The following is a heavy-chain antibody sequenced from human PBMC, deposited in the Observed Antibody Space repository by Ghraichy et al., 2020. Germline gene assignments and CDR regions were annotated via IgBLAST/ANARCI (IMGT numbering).Heavy chain of an antibody. J-gene: IGHJ4*02. Sequence: GESLNISFAASGFTFSSYEMNWVRQAPGKGLEWFSYISSSGSTIYYADSVKGRFTISRDNAKNSLYLQMNSLRAEDTAVYYCARDGGTYYYGSGPAFDYWGQGTLFTVSS. CDR1: GFTFSSYE. D-gene: IGHD3-10*01. V-gene: IGHV3-48*03. CDR2: ISSSGSTI. CDR3: ARDGGTYYYGSGPAFDY.